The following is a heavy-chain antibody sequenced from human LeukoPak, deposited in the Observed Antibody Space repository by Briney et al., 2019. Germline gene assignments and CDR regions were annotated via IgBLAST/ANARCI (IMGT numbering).Heavy chain of an antibody. D-gene: IGHD2-8*01. CDR2: FDPEDGET. V-gene: IGHV1-24*01. J-gene: IGHJ6*03. CDR1: GYTLTELS. CDR3: ATLACSSTSCPYCTNGVCYSYMDV. Sequence: GASVKVSCKVSGYTLTELSMHWVRQAPGKGLEWMGGFDPEDGETIYAQKFHGRVTMTEDTSTDTAYMELSSLRSEDTAVYYCATLACSSTSCPYCTNGVCYSYMDVWGKGTTVTVSS.